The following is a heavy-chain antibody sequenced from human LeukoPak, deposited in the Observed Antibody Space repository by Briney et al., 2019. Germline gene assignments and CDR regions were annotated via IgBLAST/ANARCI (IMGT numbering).Heavy chain of an antibody. J-gene: IGHJ4*02. D-gene: IGHD2-8*02. CDR3: ARDGGGVSSWVSH. Sequence: AGESLKISCKGSGYSFSSYWISWVRQMPGKGLEWMGRIDPGDSFTKYRPSLEGRVTISADKSLSTVYLQWSSLKASDTAIYYCARDGGGVSSWVSHWGQGTLVTVSS. CDR1: GYSFSSYW. CDR2: IDPGDSFT. V-gene: IGHV5-10-1*01.